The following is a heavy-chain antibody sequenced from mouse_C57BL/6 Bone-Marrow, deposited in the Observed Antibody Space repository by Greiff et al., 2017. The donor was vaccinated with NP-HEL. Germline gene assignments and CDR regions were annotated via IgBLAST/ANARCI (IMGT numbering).Heavy chain of an antibody. V-gene: IGHV1-76*01. J-gene: IGHJ3*01. Sequence: QVQLQQSGAELVRPGASVKLSCKASGYTFTDYYINWVKQRPGQGLEWIARIYPGSGNTYYNEKFKGKATLTAEKSSSTAYMQLSSLTSEDSAVYFCARSWAYWGQGTLVTVSA. CDR1: GYTFTDYY. CDR2: IYPGSGNT. CDR3: ARSWAY.